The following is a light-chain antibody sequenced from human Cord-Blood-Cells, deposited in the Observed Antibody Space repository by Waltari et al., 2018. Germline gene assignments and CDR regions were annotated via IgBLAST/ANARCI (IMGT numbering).Light chain of an antibody. V-gene: IGLV2-23*01. CDR3: CSYAGSSTVV. CDR2: EGS. CDR1: SRDVGLYNL. Sequence: QSALTQPPSVSGSPGQSITTPCPGTSRDVGLYNLVSWYQQHPGKAPKLMIYEGSKRPSGVSNRFSGSKSGNTASLTISGLQAEDEADYYCCSYAGSSTVVFGGGTKLTVL. J-gene: IGLJ2*01.